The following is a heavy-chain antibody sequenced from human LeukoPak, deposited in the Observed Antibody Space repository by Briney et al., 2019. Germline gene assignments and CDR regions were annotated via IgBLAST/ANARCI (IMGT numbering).Heavy chain of an antibody. CDR2: VSGSGGET. J-gene: IGHJ4*02. V-gene: IGHV3-23*01. CDR3: AKSFPPPDYGDFDY. D-gene: IGHD4-17*01. Sequence: GGSLRLSCAASGFTFANYAMSWVRQAPGKGLEWVSSVSGSGGETHSTDSVKGRFTISRDNSKNTLYLQMNSLRAEDTAIYYCAKSFPPPDYGDFDYWGQGTLVTVSS. CDR1: GFTFANYA.